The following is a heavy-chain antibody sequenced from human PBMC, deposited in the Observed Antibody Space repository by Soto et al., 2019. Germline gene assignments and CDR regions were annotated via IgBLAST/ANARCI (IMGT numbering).Heavy chain of an antibody. CDR1: GGSISSSSYY. CDR2: IYYSGST. J-gene: IGHJ4*02. D-gene: IGHD6-13*01. CDR3: ARHDVYSSSWPPVYYFDY. V-gene: IGHV4-39*01. Sequence: GGSISSSSYYWGWIRQPPGKGLEWIGSIYYSGSTYYNPSLKSRVTISVDTSKNQFSLKLSSVTAADTAVYYCARHDVYSSSWPPVYYFDYWGQGTLVTVSS.